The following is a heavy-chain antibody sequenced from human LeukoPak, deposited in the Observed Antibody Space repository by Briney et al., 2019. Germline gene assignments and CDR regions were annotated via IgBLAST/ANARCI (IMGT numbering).Heavy chain of an antibody. J-gene: IGHJ4*02. V-gene: IGHV3-30*02. CDR3: ARDPTSGGATDY. Sequence: GGSLRLSCAASTFTFSTYGMHWVRQAPGKGLEWVAFIRYDGSSKYYADSVKGRFTISRDNSKNTLYLEMNNLRAEDTAVYYCARDPTSGGATDYWGQGTLVTVSS. CDR2: IRYDGSSK. CDR1: TFTFSTYG. D-gene: IGHD1-26*01.